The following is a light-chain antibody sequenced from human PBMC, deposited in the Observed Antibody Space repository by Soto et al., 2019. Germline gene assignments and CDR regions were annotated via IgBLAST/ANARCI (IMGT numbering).Light chain of an antibody. J-gene: IGKJ5*01. Sequence: DIQMTQSPSTLSASVGDRVTITCRAIQSVTTWLAWYQQNPGKAPKLLIYKASNLESGLPSRFTGSGSGTEFTLTISSLQSDDFATYYCQQYSTYPITFGQGTRLEIK. CDR3: QQYSTYPIT. V-gene: IGKV1-5*03. CDR2: KAS. CDR1: QSVTTW.